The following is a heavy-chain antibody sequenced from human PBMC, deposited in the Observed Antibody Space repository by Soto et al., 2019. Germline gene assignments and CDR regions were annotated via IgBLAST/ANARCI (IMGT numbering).Heavy chain of an antibody. CDR2: IWYDGSNK. J-gene: IGHJ5*02. V-gene: IGHV3-33*01. Sequence: GGSLRLSCAASGFTFSSYGMHWVRQAPGKGLEWVAVIWYDGSNKYYADSVKGRFTISRDNSKNTLYLQMNSLRAEDTAVYYCARDVGATFVDNWFDPWGQGTLVTVPQ. D-gene: IGHD1-26*01. CDR3: ARDVGATFVDNWFDP. CDR1: GFTFSSYG.